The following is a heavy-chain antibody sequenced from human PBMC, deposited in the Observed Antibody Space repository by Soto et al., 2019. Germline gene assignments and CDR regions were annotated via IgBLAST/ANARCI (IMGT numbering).Heavy chain of an antibody. CDR2: ISHTGRT. V-gene: IGHV4-59*01. Sequence: SETLSLTCSVSTGSMRTYYWTWIRQSPGKGLEWIGQISHTGRTKYNPSLESRVTISVDTSRKQFSLKLTSVTAADTALYYCARDDTTGLFDFWGQGALVTVSS. D-gene: IGHD4-17*01. CDR1: TGSMRTYY. CDR3: ARDDTTGLFDF. J-gene: IGHJ4*02.